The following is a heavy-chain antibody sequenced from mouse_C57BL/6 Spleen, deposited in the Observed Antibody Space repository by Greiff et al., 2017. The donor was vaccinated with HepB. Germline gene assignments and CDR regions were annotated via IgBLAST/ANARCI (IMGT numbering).Heavy chain of an antibody. V-gene: IGHV1-55*01. D-gene: IGHD2-1*01. CDR1: GYTFTSYW. J-gene: IGHJ3*01. CDR3: ARWGYYGNYPWFAY. Sequence: QVQLQQPGAELVKPGASVKMSCKASGYTFTSYWITWVKQRPGQGLEWIGDIYPGSGSTNYNEKFKSKATLTVDTSSSTAYMQLSSLTSEDSAVYYCARWGYYGNYPWFAYWGQGTLVTVSA. CDR2: IYPGSGST.